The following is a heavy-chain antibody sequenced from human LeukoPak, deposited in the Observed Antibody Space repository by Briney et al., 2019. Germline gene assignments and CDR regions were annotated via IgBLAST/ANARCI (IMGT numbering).Heavy chain of an antibody. D-gene: IGHD6-13*01. Sequence: GGTLRLSCAASGFTFSSYGMGWVRQAPGKGLEWVSAISGSGGSTYYADSVKGRFTISRDNSKNTLYLQMGSLRAEDMAVYYCARDGDSSSWWSDYYYYYMDVWGKGTTVTVSS. CDR3: ARDGDSSSWWSDYYYYYMDV. CDR2: ISGSGGST. J-gene: IGHJ6*03. V-gene: IGHV3-23*01. CDR1: GFTFSSYG.